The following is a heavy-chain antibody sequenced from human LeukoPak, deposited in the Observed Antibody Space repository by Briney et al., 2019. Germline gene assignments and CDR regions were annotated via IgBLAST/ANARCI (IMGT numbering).Heavy chain of an antibody. CDR1: GLTFSSYS. D-gene: IGHD3-3*01. Sequence: GGSLRLSCAASGLTFSSYSMNWVRQAPGKGLEWVSSISSSSSYIYYADSVKGRFTISRDNAKNSLYLQMNSLRAEDTAVYYCARLEQPLVYDFWTSPEVIDYWGQGTLVTVSS. V-gene: IGHV3-21*01. CDR2: ISSSSSYI. CDR3: ARLEQPLVYDFWTSPEVIDY. J-gene: IGHJ4*02.